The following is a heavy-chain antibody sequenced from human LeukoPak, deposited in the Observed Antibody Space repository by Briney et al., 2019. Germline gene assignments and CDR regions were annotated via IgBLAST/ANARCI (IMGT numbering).Heavy chain of an antibody. CDR1: GGSISSCY. CDR3: ATAVGATTGFVFDY. CDR2: IYYSGST. V-gene: IGHV4-59*01. J-gene: IGHJ4*02. Sequence: MPSETLSLTCTVSGGSISSCYWSWIRQPPGKGLEWIGYIYYSGSTNYNPSLKSRVTISVDTSKNQFSLKLSSVTAADTAVYYCATAVGATTGFVFDYWGQGTLVTVSS. D-gene: IGHD1-26*01.